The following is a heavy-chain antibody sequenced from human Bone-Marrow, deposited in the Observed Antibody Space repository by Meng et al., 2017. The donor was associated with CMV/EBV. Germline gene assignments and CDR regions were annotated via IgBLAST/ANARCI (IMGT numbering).Heavy chain of an antibody. J-gene: IGHJ4*02. Sequence: GESLKISCVASGFTFSSYEMNWVRQAPGKGLEWVSYISSSGTTIYYADSVKGRFTISRDNAKNSLYLQMNSLKAEDTAVYYCARGSYSGNYSSLFPPSYYFDYCGQGTLVTVSS. D-gene: IGHD4-11*01. CDR3: ARGSYSGNYSSLFPPSYYFDY. V-gene: IGHV3-48*03. CDR2: ISSSGTTI. CDR1: GFTFSSYE.